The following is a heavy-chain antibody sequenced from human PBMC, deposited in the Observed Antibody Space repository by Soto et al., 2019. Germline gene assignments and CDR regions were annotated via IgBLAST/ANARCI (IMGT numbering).Heavy chain of an antibody. Sequence: SETLCLTCTVSGGTISSSSYYWGWIRQPPGKGLEWLGSIYYSGSTYYNPSLKSRVTISVDTSKNQFSLKLSSVTAADTAVYSGARGVVLGVVGKYDAMDAGDQGTAVT. J-gene: IGHJ6*02. V-gene: IGHV4-39*01. CDR2: IYYSGST. CDR1: GGTISSSSYY. CDR3: ARGVVLGVVGKYDAMDA. D-gene: IGHD3-3*01.